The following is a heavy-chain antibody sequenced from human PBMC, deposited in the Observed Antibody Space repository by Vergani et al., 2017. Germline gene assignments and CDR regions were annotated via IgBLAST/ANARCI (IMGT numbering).Heavy chain of an antibody. CDR1: GGSISSCDYY. V-gene: IGHV4-30-4*08. CDR3: ARESLGDLSLRNFDY. Sequence: QVQLQESGPGLVKPSQTLSRTCTVSGGSISSCDYYWSWIRQPPGKGLEWIGYIYYNGNTYYNPSLKSRVTISVDTSKNQFSLKLSSVTAADTAVYYCARESLGDLSLRNFDYWGQGTLVTVSS. J-gene: IGHJ4*02. CDR2: IYYNGNT. D-gene: IGHD3-16*02.